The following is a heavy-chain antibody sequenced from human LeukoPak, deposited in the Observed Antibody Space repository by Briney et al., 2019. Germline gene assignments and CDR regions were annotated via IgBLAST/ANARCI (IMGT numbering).Heavy chain of an antibody. CDR2: ISAYNGNT. J-gene: IGHJ6*02. D-gene: IGHD6-13*01. CDR3: ARAKGAGQPRSFYYYYGMDV. CDR1: GYTFTSYG. V-gene: IGHV1-18*01. Sequence: GASVRVSCKASGYTFTSYGISWVRQAPGQGLEWMGWISAYNGNTNYAQKLQGRVTMTTDTSTSTAYMELRSLRSDDTAVYYCARAKGAGQPRSFYYYYGMDVWGQGTTVTVSS.